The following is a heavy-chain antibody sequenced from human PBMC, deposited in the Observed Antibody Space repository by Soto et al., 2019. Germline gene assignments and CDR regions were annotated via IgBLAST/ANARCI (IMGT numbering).Heavy chain of an antibody. CDR2: INPSGGST. CDR1: GYTFTSYY. V-gene: IGHV1-46*01. CDR3: ARDRFLEWLPYYSMDV. J-gene: IGHJ6*02. Sequence: ASVKVSCKASGYTFTSYYMHWVRQAPGQGLEWMGIINPSGGSTSYAQKFQGRVTMTRDTSTSTVYMELSSLRSEDTAVYYCARDRFLEWLPYYSMDVWGQGTTVTSP. D-gene: IGHD3-3*01.